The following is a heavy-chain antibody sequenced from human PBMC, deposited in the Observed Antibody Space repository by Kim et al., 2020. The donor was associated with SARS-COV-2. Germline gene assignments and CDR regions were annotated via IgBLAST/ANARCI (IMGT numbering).Heavy chain of an antibody. D-gene: IGHD3-22*01. CDR2: TYYRSKWYT. Sequence: SQTLSLTCAISGDSVSSNTIAWNWIRQSPSRGLEWLGRTYYRSKWYTDYAVSVKSRMTIHPDTSKNQFSLHLNSVTPEDTAVYYCARAPTSYYDSSGSGMDVWGRGTMVTVSS. V-gene: IGHV6-1*01. CDR1: GDSVSSNTIA. J-gene: IGHJ6*02. CDR3: ARAPTSYYDSSGSGMDV.